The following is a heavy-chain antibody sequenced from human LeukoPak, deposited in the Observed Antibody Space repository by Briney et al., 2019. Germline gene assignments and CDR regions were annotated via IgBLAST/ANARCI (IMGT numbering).Heavy chain of an antibody. CDR2: IYHSGST. J-gene: IGHJ4*02. CDR1: GGSISSSNW. Sequence: PSETLSLTCAVSGGSISSSNWWSWVRQPPWKGLEWIGEIYHSGSTNDNPSLKSRVTISVDTSKNQFSLKLSSVTAADTAVCYCARGSDTAMALAYFDYWGQGTVVTVSS. D-gene: IGHD5-18*01. CDR3: ARGSDTAMALAYFDY. V-gene: IGHV4-4*02.